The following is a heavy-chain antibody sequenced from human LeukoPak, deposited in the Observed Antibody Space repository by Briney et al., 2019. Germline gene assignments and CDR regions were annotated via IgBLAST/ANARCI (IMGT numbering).Heavy chain of an antibody. D-gene: IGHD4-11*01. CDR2: IYTSGST. J-gene: IGHJ3*02. CDR3: ASSTWNDYKMSDAFDI. Sequence: SETLSLTCTVSGGSISSYYWSWIRQPAGKGLEWIGRIYTSGSTNYNPSLKSRVTMSVDTSKNQFSLKLSSVTAADTAVYYCASSTWNDYKMSDAFDIWGQGTMVTVSS. V-gene: IGHV4-4*07. CDR1: GGSISSYY.